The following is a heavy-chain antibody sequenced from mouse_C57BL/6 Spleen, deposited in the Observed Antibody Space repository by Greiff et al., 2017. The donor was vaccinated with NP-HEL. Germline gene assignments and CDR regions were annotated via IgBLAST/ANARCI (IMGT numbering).Heavy chain of an antibody. CDR3: ARRDYYGSSYYLDY. J-gene: IGHJ2*01. CDR2: IYPGGGYT. CDR1: GYTFTNYW. V-gene: IGHV1-63*01. Sequence: QVQLQQSGAELVRPGTSVKMSCKASGYTFTNYWIGWAKQRPGHGLEWIGDIYPGGGYTNYNEKFKGKATLTADKSSSTAYMQFSSLTSEDSAIYYCARRDYYGSSYYLDYWGQGTTLTVSS. D-gene: IGHD1-1*01.